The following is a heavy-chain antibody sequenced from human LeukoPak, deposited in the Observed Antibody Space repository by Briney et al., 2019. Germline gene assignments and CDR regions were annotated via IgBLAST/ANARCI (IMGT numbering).Heavy chain of an antibody. CDR2: INHSGST. J-gene: IGHJ5*02. Sequence: PSETLSLTCAVYGGSFSGYYWSWIRQPPGKGLEWIGEINHSGSTNYNPSLKSRVTISVDTSKNQFSLKLSSVTAADTAVYYCASGPTVTSHVISTYNWFDPWGQGTLVTVSS. V-gene: IGHV4-34*01. D-gene: IGHD4-17*01. CDR3: ASGPTVTSHVISTYNWFDP. CDR1: GGSFSGYY.